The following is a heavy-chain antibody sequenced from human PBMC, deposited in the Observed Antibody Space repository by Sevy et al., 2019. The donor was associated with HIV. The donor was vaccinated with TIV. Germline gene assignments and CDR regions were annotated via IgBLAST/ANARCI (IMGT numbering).Heavy chain of an antibody. D-gene: IGHD3-16*01. CDR3: ARDQAGPTMGYFDY. CDR1: GYTFTSYA. J-gene: IGHJ4*02. V-gene: IGHV1-3*01. CDR2: INAGNGNT. Sequence: ASVKVSCKASGYTFTSYAMHWVRQAPGQRLEWMGWINAGNGNTKYSQKFQGRVTITRDTSASTAYMELSSLRSEDTAGYYCARDQAGPTMGYFDYWGQGTLVTVSS.